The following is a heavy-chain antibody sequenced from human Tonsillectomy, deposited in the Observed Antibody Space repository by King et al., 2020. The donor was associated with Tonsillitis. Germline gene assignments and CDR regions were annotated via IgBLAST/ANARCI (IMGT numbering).Heavy chain of an antibody. Sequence: QLVQSGAEVKKPGESLRISCKGSGYRFFSYWITWVRQMPGKGLEWMGTIDPSDSYANYSPSLQGHVTISADKSIGTVYLQWSGLEASDTAMYYCAGRGSMGAAAADYYYYYMDVWGKGTTVTVSS. J-gene: IGHJ6*03. CDR1: GYRFFSYW. D-gene: IGHD2-2*01. V-gene: IGHV5-10-1*01. CDR3: AGRGSMGAAAADYYYYYMDV. CDR2: IDPSDSYA.